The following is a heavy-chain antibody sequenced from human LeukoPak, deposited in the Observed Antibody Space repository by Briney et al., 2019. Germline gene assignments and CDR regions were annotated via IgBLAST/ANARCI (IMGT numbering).Heavy chain of an antibody. CDR2: ISGSGGST. J-gene: IGHJ4*02. D-gene: IGHD6-19*01. CDR1: GFTFSSYA. CDR3: AKMPVSYSSGWSTFDY. Sequence: GGSQRLSCAASGFTFSSYAMSWVRQAPGKGLEWVSAISGSGGSTYYADSVKGRFTISRDNSKNTLYLQMNSLRAEDTGVYYCAKMPVSYSSGWSTFDYWGQGNLVSVSS. V-gene: IGHV3-23*01.